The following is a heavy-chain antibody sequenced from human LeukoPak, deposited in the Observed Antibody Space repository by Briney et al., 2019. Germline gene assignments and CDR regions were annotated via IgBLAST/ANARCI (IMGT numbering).Heavy chain of an antibody. CDR2: ISSSSSYI. CDR3: ARLPGYCSSNSCYKMTIPFDY. J-gene: IGHJ4*02. V-gene: IGHV3-21*01. CDR1: GFTFSSYS. Sequence: GGSLRLSCAASGFTFSSYSMNWVRQAPGKGLEWVSSISSSSSYIYYADSVKGRFTISRDNAKNSLYLQMNSLRAEDTAVYYCARLPGYCSSNSCYKMTIPFDYWGQGTLVTVSS. D-gene: IGHD2-2*02.